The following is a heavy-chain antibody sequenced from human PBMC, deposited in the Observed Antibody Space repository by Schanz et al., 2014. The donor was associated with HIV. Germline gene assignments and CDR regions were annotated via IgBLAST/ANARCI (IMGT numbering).Heavy chain of an antibody. Sequence: VQLVESGGGVVQPGRSLRLSCAASGFTFSNYGMHWVRQAPGKGLEWVAVIWYDGSNKYYADSVKGRFTISRDNSRDTLYLQMDSLRGDDTAIYYCAKDVLSDDASGDDLIMEAWGQGTTVMVSS. D-gene: IGHD2-21*02. CDR3: AKDVLSDDASGDDLIMEA. CDR2: IWYDGSNK. J-gene: IGHJ6*02. V-gene: IGHV3-33*06. CDR1: GFTFSNYG.